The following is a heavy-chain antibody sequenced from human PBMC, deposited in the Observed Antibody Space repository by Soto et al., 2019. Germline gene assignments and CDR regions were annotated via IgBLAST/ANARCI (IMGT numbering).Heavy chain of an antibody. V-gene: IGHV3-72*01. CDR3: ASYLFRPAGHFWSGYLPGGFDI. CDR1: GFTFSDHY. CDR2: TRNKANSYTT. Sequence: PGGSLRLSCAASGFTFSDHYMDWVRQAPGKGLEWVGRTRNKANSYTTEYAASVKGRFTISRDDSKNSLYLQMNSLKTEDTAVYYCASYLFRPAGHFWSGYLPGGFDIWGQGTMVTVSS. J-gene: IGHJ3*02. D-gene: IGHD3-3*02.